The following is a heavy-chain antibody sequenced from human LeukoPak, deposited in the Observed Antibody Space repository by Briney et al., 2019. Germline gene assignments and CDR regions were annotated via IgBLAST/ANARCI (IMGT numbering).Heavy chain of an antibody. V-gene: IGHV4-30-2*01. J-gene: IGHJ4*02. Sequence: SQTLSLTCAVSGGSISSGGYSWSWIRQPPGKGLEWIGYIYHSGSTYYNPSLKSRVTISVDRSKNQFSLKLSSVTAADTAVYYCARGQIGTGNFDYWGQGTLVTVSS. CDR2: IYHSGST. D-gene: IGHD1-1*01. CDR1: GGSISSGGYS. CDR3: ARGQIGTGNFDY.